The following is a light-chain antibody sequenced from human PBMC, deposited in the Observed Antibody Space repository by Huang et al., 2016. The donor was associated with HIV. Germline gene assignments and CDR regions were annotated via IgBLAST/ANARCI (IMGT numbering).Light chain of an antibody. CDR3: QQYNTFT. Sequence: DIQMTQSPSTLSAAIGDRVTITCRASQSVSTRLAWYQQKPGKAPRLLIQEASSLESWVPSRFSGSGSGTEFTLTISSLQPDDSATYSCQQYNTFTFGPGTKVDI. CDR1: QSVSTR. J-gene: IGKJ3*01. CDR2: EAS. V-gene: IGKV1-5*03.